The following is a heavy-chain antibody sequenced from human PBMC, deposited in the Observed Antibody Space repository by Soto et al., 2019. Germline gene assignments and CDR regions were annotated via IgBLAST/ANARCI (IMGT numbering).Heavy chain of an antibody. J-gene: IGHJ6*02. D-gene: IGHD3-10*01. V-gene: IGHV3-7*01. CDR1: GSTFSSYW. CDR3: ARDAPFITMVRGVINSNYYYGMDV. Sequence: GVSLRLSCAASGSTFSSYWMSWVRQAPGKGLEWVANIKQDGSEKYYVDSVKGRFTISRDNAKNSLYLQMNSLRAEDTAVYYCARDAPFITMVRGVINSNYYYGMDVWGQGTTVTVSS. CDR2: IKQDGSEK.